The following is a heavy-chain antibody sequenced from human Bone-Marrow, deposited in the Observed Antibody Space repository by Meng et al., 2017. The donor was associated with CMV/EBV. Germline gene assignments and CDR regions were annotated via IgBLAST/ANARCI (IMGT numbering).Heavy chain of an antibody. Sequence: SETLSLTCAVYGGSFSGYYWSWIRQPPGKGLEWIGEINHSGSTNYNPYLKSRVTISVDTSKNKFSLKLSPVTAADTAVYYCARGGPSGQRGYYYYYYGMDVWGQGTMVTVSS. CDR2: INHSGST. CDR3: ARGGPSGQRGYYYYYYGMDV. D-gene: IGHD1-1*01. V-gene: IGHV4-34*01. J-gene: IGHJ6*02. CDR1: GGSFSGYY.